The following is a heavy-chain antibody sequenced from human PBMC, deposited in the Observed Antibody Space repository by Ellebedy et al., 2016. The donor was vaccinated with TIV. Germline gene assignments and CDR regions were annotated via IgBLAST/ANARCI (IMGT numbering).Heavy chain of an antibody. CDR3: ARADYYDILGPGLIYFDY. CDR2: IYYSGST. CDR1: GGSISSYY. V-gene: IGHV4-59*01. Sequence: MPSETLSLTCTVSGGSISSYYWSRIRQPPGKGLEWIGYIYYSGSTNYNPSLKSRVTISVDTSKNQFSLKLSSVTAADTAVYYCARADYYDILGPGLIYFDYWGQGTLVTVSS. D-gene: IGHD3-22*01. J-gene: IGHJ4*02.